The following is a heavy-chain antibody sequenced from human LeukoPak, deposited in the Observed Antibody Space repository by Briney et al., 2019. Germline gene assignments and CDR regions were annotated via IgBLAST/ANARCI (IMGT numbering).Heavy chain of an antibody. CDR1: GFTFRSYW. Sequence: GGSLRLSRAASGFTFRSYWIHWVRQAPGEGLVWVGRIDNDGSDTIYADSVKGRFTVTRDNAKNTLYLQMNSLSADDTAVYFCARGGFSHGFDVWGHGTAVTVSS. J-gene: IGHJ3*01. D-gene: IGHD5-12*01. CDR2: IDNDGSDT. CDR3: ARGGFSHGFDV. V-gene: IGHV3-74*01.